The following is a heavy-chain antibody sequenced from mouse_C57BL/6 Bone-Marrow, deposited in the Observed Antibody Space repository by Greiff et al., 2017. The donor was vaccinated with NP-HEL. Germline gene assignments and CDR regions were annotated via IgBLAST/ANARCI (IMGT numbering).Heavy chain of an antibody. CDR1: GFSLSTSGMG. V-gene: IGHV8-12*01. CDR2: IYWDDDK. Sequence: QVTLKVSGPGILQSSQTLSLTCSFSGFSLSTSGMGVSWIRQPSGKGLEWLAHIYWDDDKRYNPSLKSRLTISKDTSRNHVFLKITSVDTADTATYYCARSHYYGSSLYAMDYWGQGTSVTVSS. J-gene: IGHJ4*01. CDR3: ARSHYYGSSLYAMDY. D-gene: IGHD1-1*01.